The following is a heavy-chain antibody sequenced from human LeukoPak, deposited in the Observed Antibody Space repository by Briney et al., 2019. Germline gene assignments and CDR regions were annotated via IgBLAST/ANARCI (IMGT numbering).Heavy chain of an antibody. D-gene: IGHD3-22*01. J-gene: IGHJ4*02. V-gene: IGHV3-30*02. CDR2: IRYDGSNK. Sequence: PGGSLRLSCAASGFTFSSYGMHWVRQAPGKGLEWVAFIRYDGSNKYYADSVKGRFTISRDNSKNTLYLQMNSLRAEDTAVYYCAKNFISYYYDSSGYFDYWGQGTLVTVSS. CDR1: GFTFSSYG. CDR3: AKNFISYYYDSSGYFDY.